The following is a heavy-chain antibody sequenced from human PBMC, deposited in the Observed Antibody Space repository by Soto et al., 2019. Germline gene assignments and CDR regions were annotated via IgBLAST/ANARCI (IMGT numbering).Heavy chain of an antibody. Sequence: QVQLQQWGAGLLKPSETLSLTCGVYGGSFSGNYWSWIRQPPGEGLEWIGEINPSGSTNYSPSLKVRATKSADTSKNQFSLKLSSVIAADTAVYYCARGREGGGASWGQGTLVTVSS. J-gene: IGHJ5*02. CDR1: GGSFSGNY. CDR3: ARGREGGGAS. V-gene: IGHV4-34*01. D-gene: IGHD1-26*01. CDR2: INPSGST.